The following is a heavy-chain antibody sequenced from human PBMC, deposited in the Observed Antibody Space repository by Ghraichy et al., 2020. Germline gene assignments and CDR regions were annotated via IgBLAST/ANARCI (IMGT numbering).Heavy chain of an antibody. Sequence: SLNISCAASGFTFSSYAMHWVRQAPGKGLEWVAVISYDGSNKYYADSVKGRFTISRDNSKNTLYLQMNSLRAEDTAVYYCARDPPGAQLRYFDWTTHFDYWGQGTLVTVSS. CDR3: ARDPPGAQLRYFDWTTHFDY. V-gene: IGHV3-30-3*01. J-gene: IGHJ4*02. CDR1: GFTFSSYA. D-gene: IGHD3-9*01. CDR2: ISYDGSNK.